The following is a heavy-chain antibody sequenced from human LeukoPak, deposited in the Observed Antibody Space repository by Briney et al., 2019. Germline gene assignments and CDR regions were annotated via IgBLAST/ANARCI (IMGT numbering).Heavy chain of an antibody. J-gene: IGHJ4*02. CDR3: AKDRYTYGTEYFDY. D-gene: IGHD5-18*01. CDR2: ISYDGSNK. CDR1: GFAFSSYG. Sequence: PGGSLRLSCAASGFAFSSYGMHWVRQAPGKGLEWVALISYDGSNKYYADSVKGRFTISRDNSKNTLYPQMNSLRAEDTAVYYCAKDRYTYGTEYFDYWGQGTLVTVSS. V-gene: IGHV3-30*18.